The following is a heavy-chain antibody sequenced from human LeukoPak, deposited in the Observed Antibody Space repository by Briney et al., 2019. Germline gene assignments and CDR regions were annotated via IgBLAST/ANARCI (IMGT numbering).Heavy chain of an antibody. CDR2: IDQDGSEK. D-gene: IGHD2-2*03. Sequence: GGSLRLSCAASGVIFNQYWMSWVRQAPGRGLEWVANIDQDGSEKHYVDSVKGRFTISRDNAKNSLFLQMNSLRAEDTAVYYCARGRFSYDNTGYSSFYYWGQGTLVTVSS. CDR3: ARGRFSYDNTGYSSFYY. CDR1: GVIFNQYW. J-gene: IGHJ4*02. V-gene: IGHV3-7*01.